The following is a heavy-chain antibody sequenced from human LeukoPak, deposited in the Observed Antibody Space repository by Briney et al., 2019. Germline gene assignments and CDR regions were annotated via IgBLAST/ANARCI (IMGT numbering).Heavy chain of an antibody. J-gene: IGHJ5*02. CDR3: ARVGGNWFDP. CDR2: ISGSSSYI. Sequence: GGSLRLSCAASGFTFSAYNLNWVRQAPGKGLEWVSSISGSSSYIYYADSVKGRFTISRDNAKNSLYLQMNSLRAEDTAVYYCARVGGNWFDPWGQGTLVTVSS. V-gene: IGHV3-21*04. CDR1: GFTFSAYN.